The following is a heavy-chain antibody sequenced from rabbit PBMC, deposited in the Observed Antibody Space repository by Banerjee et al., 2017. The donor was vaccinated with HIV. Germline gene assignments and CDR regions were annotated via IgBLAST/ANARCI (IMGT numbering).Heavy chain of an antibody. CDR1: GFSFNVNA. CDR3: VRNPHDSIGL. Sequence: QSLEESGGDLVQPGGTLTLTCKASGFSFNVNAMCWVRQAPGKGLEWIGCILTGDNDSTNYASWAKGRVTISKTSSTTVTLQMTSLTAADTATYFCVRNPHDSIGLWGPGTLVTVS. CDR2: ILTGDNDST. D-gene: IGHD2-1*01. V-gene: IGHV1S40*01. J-gene: IGHJ4*01.